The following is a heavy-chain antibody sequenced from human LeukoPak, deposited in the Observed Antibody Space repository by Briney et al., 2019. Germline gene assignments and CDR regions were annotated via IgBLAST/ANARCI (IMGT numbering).Heavy chain of an antibody. CDR2: IYYSGST. J-gene: IGHJ4*02. V-gene: IGHV4-59*01. CDR1: GGSISSYY. Sequence: SETLSLTCTVSGGSISSYYWSWIRQPPGKGLEGIGYIYYSGSTNYNPSLKSRVTISVDTSKNQFSLKLSSVTAADTAVYYCARDYGDYYFDYWGQGTLVTVSS. D-gene: IGHD4-17*01. CDR3: ARDYGDYYFDY.